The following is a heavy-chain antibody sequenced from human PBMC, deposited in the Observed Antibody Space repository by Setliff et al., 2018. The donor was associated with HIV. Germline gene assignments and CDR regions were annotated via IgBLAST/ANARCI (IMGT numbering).Heavy chain of an antibody. D-gene: IGHD2-8*02. CDR3: ATRPLLDTGPSY. CDR1: EYTFNTHW. Sequence: PGESLKISCKTSEYTFNTHWIGWVRRVPGKGLEWMGVIYPGDLRTRYNPSFQGQVTLSVDKSTRTAYLQWNSLRASDSAMYYCATRPLLDTGPSYWGQGTEVTAPQ. J-gene: IGHJ4*02. CDR2: IYPGDLRT. V-gene: IGHV5-51*01.